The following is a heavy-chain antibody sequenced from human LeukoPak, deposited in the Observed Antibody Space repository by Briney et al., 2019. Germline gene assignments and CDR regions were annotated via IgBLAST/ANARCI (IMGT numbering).Heavy chain of an antibody. CDR2: ISVRSNYI. V-gene: IGHV3-21*01. J-gene: IGHJ4*02. CDR3: ARLRRNSDSSGYYYYYDY. CDR1: GYTFSSFS. Sequence: GGSLRLSCVASGYTFSSFSINWVRQAPGKGLEWVSSISVRSNYIYYADSVRGRFSISRDDARNSLYLQMDGLRGDDTAVYYCARLRRNSDSSGYYYYYDYWAQGTLVTVSS. D-gene: IGHD3-22*01.